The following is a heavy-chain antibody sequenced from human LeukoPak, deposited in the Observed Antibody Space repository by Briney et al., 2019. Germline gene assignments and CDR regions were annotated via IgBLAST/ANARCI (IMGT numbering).Heavy chain of an antibody. D-gene: IGHD3-22*01. CDR3: AKDTYYYDSSAYLGSDY. CDR2: IRYDGRNK. Sequence: PGGSLRLSCAASGFTFSSYGMHWVRQAPGKGLEWVAFIRYDGRNKYYADSVKGRFTISRDNSKNTLYLQMNSLRAEDTAVYYCAKDTYYYDSSAYLGSDYWGQGTLVTVSS. V-gene: IGHV3-30*02. CDR1: GFTFSSYG. J-gene: IGHJ4*02.